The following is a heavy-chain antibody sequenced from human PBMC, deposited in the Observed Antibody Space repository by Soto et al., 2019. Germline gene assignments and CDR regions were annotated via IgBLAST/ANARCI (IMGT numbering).Heavy chain of an antibody. Sequence: SETLSLTXTVSGGSISSGDYYWSWIRQPPGKGLEWIGYIYYSGSTYYNPSLKSRVTISVDTSKNQFSLKLSSVTAADTAVYYCARVVTRNYYYGMDVWGQGTTVTVSS. J-gene: IGHJ6*02. CDR1: GGSISSGDYY. CDR2: IYYSGST. V-gene: IGHV4-30-4*01. D-gene: IGHD4-4*01. CDR3: ARVVTRNYYYGMDV.